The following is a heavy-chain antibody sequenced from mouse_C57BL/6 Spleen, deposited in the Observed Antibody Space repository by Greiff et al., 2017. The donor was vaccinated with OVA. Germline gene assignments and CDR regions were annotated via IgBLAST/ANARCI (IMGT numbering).Heavy chain of an antibody. CDR2: INPNNGGT. J-gene: IGHJ3*01. D-gene: IGHD2-2*01. Sequence: VQLQQSGPELVKPGASVKISCKASGYTFTDYYMNWVKQSHGKSLEWIGDINPNNGGTSYNQKFKGKATLTVDKSSSTAYMELRSLTSEGSAVDYCARGGGYWFAYWGQGTLVTVSA. CDR3: ARGGGYWFAY. CDR1: GYTFTDYY. V-gene: IGHV1-26*01.